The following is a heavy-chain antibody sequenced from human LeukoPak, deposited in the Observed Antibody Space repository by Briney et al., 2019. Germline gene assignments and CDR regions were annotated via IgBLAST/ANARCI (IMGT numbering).Heavy chain of an antibody. D-gene: IGHD3-22*01. CDR1: GGSVSSGSYY. J-gene: IGHJ2*01. CDR2: IDYSGST. Sequence: SETLSLTCTVSGGSVSSGSYYWNWIRRPPGKGLEWIGCIDYSGSTNYSPSLKSRVIISLDTSKNQFSLKMSSVTAADTAVYYCARRATYFYDSSGYSPATRYFDLWGRGTLVTVSS. CDR3: ARRATYFYDSSGYSPATRYFDL. V-gene: IGHV4-61*01.